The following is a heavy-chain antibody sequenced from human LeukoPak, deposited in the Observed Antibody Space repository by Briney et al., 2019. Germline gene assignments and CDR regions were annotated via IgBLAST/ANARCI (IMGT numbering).Heavy chain of an antibody. CDR2: IYYSGST. Sequence: GSLRLSCAASGFTFSSYSMNWVRQPPGKGLEWIGSIYYSGSTYYNPSLKSRVTISVDTSKNQFSLKLSSVTAADTAVYYCARSRLDTMVRGVIIRGSYYYYYMDVWGKGTTVTISS. D-gene: IGHD3-10*01. CDR1: GFTFSSYSMN. J-gene: IGHJ6*03. CDR3: ARSRLDTMVRGVIIRGSYYYYYMDV. V-gene: IGHV4-39*01.